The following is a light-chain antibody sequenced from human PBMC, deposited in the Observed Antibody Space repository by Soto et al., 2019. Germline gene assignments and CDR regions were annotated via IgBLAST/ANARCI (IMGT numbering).Light chain of an antibody. J-gene: IGKJ5*01. CDR2: AAS. Sequence: IQLTQSPSSLSASVGDRVTITCRASQGISSYLAWYQQKPGKAPKLLIYAASTLQSGVPSRFSGSGSGTDFTLTISSLQPEDIATYYCQQYDNLPPNTFGQGTRLEIK. V-gene: IGKV1-9*01. CDR3: QQYDNLPPNT. CDR1: QGISSY.